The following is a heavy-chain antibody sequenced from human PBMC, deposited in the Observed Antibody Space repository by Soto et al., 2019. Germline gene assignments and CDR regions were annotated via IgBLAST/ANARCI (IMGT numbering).Heavy chain of an antibody. V-gene: IGHV4-30-4*01. Sequence: SETLSLTCNVSGGPIKTGDYYWNWIRQPPGKGLEWIGYVFYSGATNYSPPLKSRAAISMDTSKNQFSLSLTSVTAADTAVYYCARAGFSYGHLLFWGQGIRVTVSS. CDR2: VFYSGAT. D-gene: IGHD3-10*01. CDR3: ARAGFSYGHLLF. J-gene: IGHJ4*02. CDR1: GGPIKTGDYY.